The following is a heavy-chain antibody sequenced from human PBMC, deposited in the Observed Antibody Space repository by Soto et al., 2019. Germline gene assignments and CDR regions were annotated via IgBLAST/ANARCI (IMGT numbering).Heavy chain of an antibody. CDR2: LKQGGSEK. J-gene: IGHJ4*02. Sequence: VQLVESGGGLVQPGGSLRLSCAASGFTFSNYWMGWVRQAPGKGLEWVANLKQGGSEKYYVDSVKGRFTISRDNAENSLSLQMNSLRAEYSAVYYCVRELLYFWSGYSPYDFDLWGQGTLINVSS. V-gene: IGHV3-7*05. CDR1: GFTFSNYW. D-gene: IGHD3-3*01. CDR3: VRELLYFWSGYSPYDFDL.